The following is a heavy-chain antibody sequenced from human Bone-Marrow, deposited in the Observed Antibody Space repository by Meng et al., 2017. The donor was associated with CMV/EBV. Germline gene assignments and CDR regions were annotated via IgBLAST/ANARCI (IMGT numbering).Heavy chain of an antibody. V-gene: IGHV3-21*01. Sequence: SGFTFNIYNMNLVRQAPGKGLEWVSSISGSNSHIYYADSVKGRFTISRDNAKNSLHLQMSSLRAEDTAMYYCARGLGDSGSDNYFDYWGQGILVTVSS. J-gene: IGHJ4*02. D-gene: IGHD5-12*01. CDR1: GFTFNIYN. CDR3: ARGLGDSGSDNYFDY. CDR2: ISGSNSHI.